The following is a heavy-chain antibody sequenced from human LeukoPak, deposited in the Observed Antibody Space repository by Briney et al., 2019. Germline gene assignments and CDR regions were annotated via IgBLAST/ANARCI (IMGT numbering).Heavy chain of an antibody. CDR2: ISYDGSSK. Sequence: PGGSLRLSCAASGFTFSTYAMHWVRQAPGKGLEWVAVISYDGSSKYYADSVKGRFTISRDNAKNSLYLQMNSLRAEDTAVYYCASSYYYYYYMDVWGKGTTVTVSS. J-gene: IGHJ6*03. CDR1: GFTFSTYA. CDR3: ASSYYYYYYMDV. V-gene: IGHV3-30*04.